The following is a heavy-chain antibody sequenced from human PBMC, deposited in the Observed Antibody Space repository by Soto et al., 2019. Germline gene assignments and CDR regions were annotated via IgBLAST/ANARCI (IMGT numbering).Heavy chain of an antibody. D-gene: IGHD3-22*01. CDR2: IVVGSGNT. CDR3: AARKDSSGYYYYYGMDV. J-gene: IGHJ6*02. Sequence: SVKVSCKASGFTFTSSAVQWVRQARGQRLEWIGWIVVGSGNTNYAQKFQERVTITRDMSTSTAYMELSSLRSEDTAVYYCAARKDSSGYYYYYGMDVWGQGTTVTVSS. V-gene: IGHV1-58*01. CDR1: GFTFTSSA.